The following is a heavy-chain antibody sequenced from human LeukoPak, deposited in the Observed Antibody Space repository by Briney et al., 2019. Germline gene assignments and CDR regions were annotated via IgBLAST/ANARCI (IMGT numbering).Heavy chain of an antibody. CDR1: GFTFSSYS. V-gene: IGHV3-21*06. D-gene: IGHD3-10*01. CDR2: ISSSSSYI. J-gene: IGHJ4*02. Sequence: GGSLRLSFAASGFTFSSYSMNGVRQAPGKGLEWVSSISSSSSYIYYADSMKGRFTISRDNAKNSLYLQMNSLRAEDTAVYYCARGNAPMARGVIWDFWGQGTLVTVSS. CDR3: ARGNAPMARGVIWDF.